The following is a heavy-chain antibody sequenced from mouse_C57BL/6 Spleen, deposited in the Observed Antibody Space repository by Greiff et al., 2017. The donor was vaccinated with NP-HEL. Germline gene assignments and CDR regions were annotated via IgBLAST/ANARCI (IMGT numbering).Heavy chain of an antibody. V-gene: IGHV1-72*01. CDR3: ARSSGSSYVGYAMDY. CDR1: GYTFTSYW. CDR2: IDPNSGGA. D-gene: IGHD1-1*01. Sequence: QVHVKQPGAELVKPGASVKLSCKASGYTFTSYWMHWVKQRPGRGLEWIGRIDPNSGGAKYNEKFKSKATLTVDKPSSTAYMQLSSLTSEDSAVYYCARSSGSSYVGYAMDYWGQGTSVTVSS. J-gene: IGHJ4*01.